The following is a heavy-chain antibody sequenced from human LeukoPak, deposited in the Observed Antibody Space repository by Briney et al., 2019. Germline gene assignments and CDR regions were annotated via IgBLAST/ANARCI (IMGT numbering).Heavy chain of an antibody. CDR1: GYTFTSYG. Sequence: ASVKVSCKASGYTFTSYGISWVRQAPGQGLEWMGWISAYNGNTNYAQKLQGRVTMTTDTSTSTAYMELRRLRSEDTAAYYCARGGIAARRYYYYGMDVWGQGTTVTVSS. CDR2: ISAYNGNT. CDR3: ARGGIAARRYYYYGMDV. V-gene: IGHV1-18*01. D-gene: IGHD6-13*01. J-gene: IGHJ6*02.